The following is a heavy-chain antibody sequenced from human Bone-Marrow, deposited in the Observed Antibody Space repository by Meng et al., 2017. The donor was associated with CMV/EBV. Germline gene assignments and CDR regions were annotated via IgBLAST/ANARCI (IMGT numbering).Heavy chain of an antibody. V-gene: IGHV1-69*05. Sequence: SVEVSCQSSGGTFSSYAISWVRQAPGQGLEWMGGIIPIFGTANYAQKFQGRVTITTDESTSTAYMELSSLRSEDTAVYYCARRGTREGIQDYYYYGMEVWGQGTTVTVSS. CDR3: ARRGTREGIQDYYYYGMEV. CDR2: IIPIFGTA. J-gene: IGHJ6*02. D-gene: IGHD1-26*01. CDR1: GGTFSSYA.